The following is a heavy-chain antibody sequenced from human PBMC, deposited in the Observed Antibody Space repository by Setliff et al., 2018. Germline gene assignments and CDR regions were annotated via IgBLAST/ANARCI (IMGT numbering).Heavy chain of an antibody. J-gene: IGHJ4*02. CDR3: RFWSSYYKNDY. D-gene: IGHD3-3*01. CDR1: GGSFSDYY. CDR2: INQSGNT. Sequence: PSETLSLTCTVYGGSFSDYYWGWSRQSPGKRPEWIAEINQSGNTNYNPSLNSRVSVSVDTPTNQFSLKVFSVTAADTAVYYCRFWSSYYKNDYWAQGTLVTVS. V-gene: IGHV4-34*01.